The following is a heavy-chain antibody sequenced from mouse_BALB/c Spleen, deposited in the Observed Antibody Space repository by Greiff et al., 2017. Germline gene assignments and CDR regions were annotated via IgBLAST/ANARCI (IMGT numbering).Heavy chain of an antibody. J-gene: IGHJ4*01. CDR1: GYSFTGYY. CDR3: ASPLTTATSMDY. CDR2: ISCYNGAT. V-gene: IGHV1S34*01. Sequence: LVKTGASVKISCKASGYSFTGYYMHWVKQSHGKSLEWIGYISCYNGATSYNQKFKGKATFTVDTSSSTAYMQFNSLTSEDSAVYYCASPLTTATSMDYWGQGTSVTVSS. D-gene: IGHD1-2*01.